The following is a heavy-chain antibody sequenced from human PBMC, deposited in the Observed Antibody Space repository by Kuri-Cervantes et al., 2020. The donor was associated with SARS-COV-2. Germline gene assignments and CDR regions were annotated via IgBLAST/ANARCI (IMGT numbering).Heavy chain of an antibody. CDR3: ARADFWSGYYSDY. Sequence: GGSLRLSCAASGFTFSAYTLNWVRQAPGKGLEWVSSITRSSVYISYADSLKGRFTISRDNAKNSLYLQMNSLRAEDTAVYYCARADFWSGYYSDYWGQGTLVTVSS. CDR1: GFTFSAYT. V-gene: IGHV3-21*01. J-gene: IGHJ4*02. D-gene: IGHD3-3*01. CDR2: ITRSSVYI.